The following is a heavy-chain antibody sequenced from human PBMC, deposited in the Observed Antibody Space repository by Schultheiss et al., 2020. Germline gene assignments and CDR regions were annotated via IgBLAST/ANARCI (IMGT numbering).Heavy chain of an antibody. CDR1: GGSISSSSYY. D-gene: IGHD3-22*01. V-gene: IGHV4-39*01. CDR3: ARRNYYDSSGYYYLGMDV. Sequence: SETLSLTCTVSGGSISSSSYYWGWIRQPPGKGLEWIGSIYYSGSTYYNPSLKSRVTISVDTSKNQFSLKLSSVTAADTAVYYCARRNYYDSSGYYYLGMDVWSQGTTVTVSS. CDR2: IYYSGST. J-gene: IGHJ6*02.